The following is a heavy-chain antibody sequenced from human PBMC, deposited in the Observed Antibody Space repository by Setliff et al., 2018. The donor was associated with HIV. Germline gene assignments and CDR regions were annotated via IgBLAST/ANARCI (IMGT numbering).Heavy chain of an antibody. J-gene: IGHJ6*02. CDR3: ARGGAVTVLGIPSYYSFYGLDK. D-gene: IGHD2-21*02. CDR1: AWSLSGYF. V-gene: IGHV4-34*01. Sequence: SETLSLTCGVDAWSLSGYFWVWVRQSPGRGLEWIGEINYAGVANYSPSLKSRVTMSIDTSKNQFSLKLSSVTAADTGIYFCARGGAVTVLGIPSYYSFYGLDKWGQGTTVTV. CDR2: INYAGVA.